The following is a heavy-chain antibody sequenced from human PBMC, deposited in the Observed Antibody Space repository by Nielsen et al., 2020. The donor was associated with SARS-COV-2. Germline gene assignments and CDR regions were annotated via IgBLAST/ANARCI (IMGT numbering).Heavy chain of an antibody. J-gene: IGHJ6*02. D-gene: IGHD5-12*01. CDR1: GGSISSGGYY. CDR3: AIESSGYDHYNYGMDV. Sequence: SETLSLTCTVSGGSISSGGYYWSWIRHHPGKGLEWIGYIYFSGRTCYNPSLKSRVTISVDTSKNQFSLSLRSVTAADTAVYYCAIESSGYDHYNYGMDVWGQGTPVTVSS. V-gene: IGHV4-31*03. CDR2: IYFSGRT.